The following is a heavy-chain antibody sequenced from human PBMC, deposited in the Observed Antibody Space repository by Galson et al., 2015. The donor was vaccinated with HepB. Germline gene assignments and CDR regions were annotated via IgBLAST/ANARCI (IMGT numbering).Heavy chain of an antibody. CDR1: GFIFSNYW. J-gene: IGHJ4*02. Sequence: SLRLSCAASGFIFSNYWMHWVRQAPGKGLVWVSRVNSDESSTTYAASVKGRFTISRDNAKNTLYLQMNSLRAEDTAVYYCARELYDSSGYPFDYWGQGTLVTVSS. V-gene: IGHV3-74*01. D-gene: IGHD3-22*01. CDR2: VNSDESST. CDR3: ARELYDSSGYPFDY.